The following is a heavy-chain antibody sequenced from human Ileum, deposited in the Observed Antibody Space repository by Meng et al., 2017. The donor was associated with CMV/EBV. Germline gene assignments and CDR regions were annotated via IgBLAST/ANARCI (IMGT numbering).Heavy chain of an antibody. V-gene: IGHV3-7*01. Sequence: GGSLRLSCVVSGFTFSSYWMSWVRQAPGKGLEWVAKIKQDGSEKYYVDSVKGRNIIARDNAKNSLYLQMNSLRAEDTAVYYWARPGTDSHGLDEDFDIWGQGTMVTVSS. D-gene: IGHD5-18*01. CDR2: IKQDGSEK. CDR3: ARPGTDSHGLDEDFDI. J-gene: IGHJ3*02. CDR1: GFTFSSYW.